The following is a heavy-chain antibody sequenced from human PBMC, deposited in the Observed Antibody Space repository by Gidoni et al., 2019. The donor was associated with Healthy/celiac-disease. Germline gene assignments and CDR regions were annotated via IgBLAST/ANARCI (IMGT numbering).Heavy chain of an antibody. D-gene: IGHD6-13*01. Sequence: EVQLVQSGAEVKKRGESLKISCKGYGYSFTSYWIGWGRQMPGKGLEWLGIIYPGDSDTRYSPSFQGQVTISADKSISTAYLQWSSLKASDTAMYYCARQPLTAAYHDAFDIWGQGTMVTVSS. CDR2: IYPGDSDT. J-gene: IGHJ3*02. CDR1: GYSFTSYW. V-gene: IGHV5-51*01. CDR3: ARQPLTAAYHDAFDI.